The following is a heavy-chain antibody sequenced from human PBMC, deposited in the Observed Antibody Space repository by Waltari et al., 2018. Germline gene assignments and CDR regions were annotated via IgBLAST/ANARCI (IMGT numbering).Heavy chain of an antibody. CDR1: RYSFTSYC. D-gene: IGHD7-27*01. Sequence: EVQLVPSGAEVQKPGESLNISCKGSRYSFTSYCIGRVRQMLGKGLEWMGIIYPGDSDTRYSPSFQGQVTISADKSSSTAYLQWSSLKASDTAMYYCARLENWGPYYFDYWGQGTLVTVSS. CDR3: ARLENWGPYYFDY. V-gene: IGHV5-51*01. CDR2: IYPGDSDT. J-gene: IGHJ4*02.